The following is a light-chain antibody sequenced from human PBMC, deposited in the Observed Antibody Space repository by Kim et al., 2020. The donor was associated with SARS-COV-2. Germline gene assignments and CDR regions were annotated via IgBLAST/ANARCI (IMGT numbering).Light chain of an antibody. CDR3: SSYTSSTTWV. CDR2: DVS. Sequence: QSALTQPASVSGSPGQSITISCTGTSSDVGGYNYVSWYQQYPGQAPQLMIYDVSKRPSGISNRFSGSKSGNTASLTISGLQAEDEGDYYCSSYTSSTTWVFGGGTQLTVL. J-gene: IGLJ3*02. CDR1: SSDVGGYNY. V-gene: IGLV2-14*03.